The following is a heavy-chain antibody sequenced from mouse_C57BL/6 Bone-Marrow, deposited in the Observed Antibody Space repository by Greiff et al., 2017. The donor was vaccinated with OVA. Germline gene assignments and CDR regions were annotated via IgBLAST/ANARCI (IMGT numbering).Heavy chain of an antibody. CDR2: ISSGGSYT. V-gene: IGHV5-6*02. CDR3: ARRDDGYLFAY. Sequence: DVHLVESGGDLVKPGGSLKLSCAASGFTFSSYGMSWVRQTPDKRLEWVATISSGGSYTYYPDSVKGRFTISRDNAKNTLYLQMSSLKSEDTAMYYCARRDDGYLFAYWGQGTLVTVSA. D-gene: IGHD2-3*01. J-gene: IGHJ3*01. CDR1: GFTFSSYG.